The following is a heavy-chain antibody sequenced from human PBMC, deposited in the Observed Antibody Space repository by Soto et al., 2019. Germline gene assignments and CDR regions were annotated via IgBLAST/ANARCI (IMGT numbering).Heavy chain of an antibody. J-gene: IGHJ5*02. V-gene: IGHV3-48*02. CDR1: GFTFSSYS. CDR3: AVAGYSSGWYPNWFDP. Sequence: GGSLRLSCAASGFTFSSYSMNWVRQAPGKGLEWVSYISSSSSTIYYADSVKGRFTISRDNAKNSLYLQMNSLRDEDTAVYYCAVAGYSSGWYPNWFDPWGQGTLVTVSS. CDR2: ISSSSSTI. D-gene: IGHD6-19*01.